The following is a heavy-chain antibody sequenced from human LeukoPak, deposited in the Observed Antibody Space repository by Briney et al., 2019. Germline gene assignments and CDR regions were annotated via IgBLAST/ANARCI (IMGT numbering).Heavy chain of an antibody. CDR1: GFTFNTYG. D-gene: IGHD3-22*01. V-gene: IGHV3-30*02. CDR3: AKSLEASSGYSDY. Sequence: GGSLRLSCAASGFTFNTYGMHWVRQAPGKGLEWVVFILYDGRNPYYADSVKGRFSISRDNSKNMLYLQMNSLRAEDTAVYYCAKSLEASSGYSDYWGQGTLVTVSS. J-gene: IGHJ4*02. CDR2: ILYDGRNP.